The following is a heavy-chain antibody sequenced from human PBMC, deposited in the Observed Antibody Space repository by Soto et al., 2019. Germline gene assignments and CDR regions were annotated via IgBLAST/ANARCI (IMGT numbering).Heavy chain of an antibody. J-gene: IGHJ4*02. CDR3: ARGDIVVVVAATSHFDY. D-gene: IGHD2-15*01. Sequence: TLSLTCAVYGGSFSGYYWSWIRQPPGKGLEWIGEINHSGSTNYNPSLKSRVTISVDTSKNQFSLKLSSVTAADTAVYYCARGDIVVVVAATSHFDYWGQGTLVTVS. V-gene: IGHV4-34*01. CDR2: INHSGST. CDR1: GGSFSGYY.